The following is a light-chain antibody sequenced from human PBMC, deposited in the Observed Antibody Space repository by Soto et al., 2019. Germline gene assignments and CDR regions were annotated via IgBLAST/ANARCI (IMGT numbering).Light chain of an antibody. Sequence: QSALTQPASVSGSPGQSIAISCTGSSSDVGIYNYVSWYQQHPGKVPKLIIYEVTNRPSGVSNRFSGSKSGNTASLTISGLQAEDEADYYCQSYDSSLIFGGGTKLTVL. CDR3: QSYDSSLI. V-gene: IGLV2-14*01. CDR2: EVT. J-gene: IGLJ2*01. CDR1: SSDVGIYNY.